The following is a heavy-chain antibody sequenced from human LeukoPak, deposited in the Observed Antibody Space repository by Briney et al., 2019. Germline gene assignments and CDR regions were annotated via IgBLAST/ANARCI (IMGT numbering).Heavy chain of an antibody. V-gene: IGHV1-46*01. D-gene: IGHD5-12*01. J-gene: IGHJ5*02. CDR2: INPSGGST. CDR3: ARSSSIPWLRSWFDP. CDR1: GYTFTSYY. Sequence: ASVKVSCKASGYTFTSYYMHWVRQAPGQGLEWMGIINPSGGSTSYAQKFQGRVTMTRDTSTSIVYMELSSLRSEDTAVYYCARSSSIPWLRSWFDPWGQGTLVTVSS.